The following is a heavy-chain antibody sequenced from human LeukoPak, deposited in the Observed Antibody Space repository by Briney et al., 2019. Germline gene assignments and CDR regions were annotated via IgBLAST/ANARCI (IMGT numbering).Heavy chain of an antibody. Sequence: GGSLRLSCAASGFTFSSYAMSWVRQAPGKGLEWVSAISGSGGSTYYADSVKGRFTISRDNSKNTLYLQMNSLRAEDSAVYYCAKYAGGYQLLWVDYWGQGTLVTVSS. CDR1: GFTFSSYA. CDR2: ISGSGGST. CDR3: AKYAGGYQLLWVDY. V-gene: IGHV3-23*01. J-gene: IGHJ4*02. D-gene: IGHD2-2*01.